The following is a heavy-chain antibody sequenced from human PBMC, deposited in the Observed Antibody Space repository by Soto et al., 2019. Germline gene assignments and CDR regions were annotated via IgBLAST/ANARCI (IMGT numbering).Heavy chain of an antibody. CDR3: ASDNYGSGSYYEFDP. Sequence: SVKVSCKASGGTFSSYAISWVRQAPGQGLEWMGGIIPIFGTANYAQKFQGRVTITADKSTSTAYMELSSLRSEDTAVYYCASDNYGSGSYYEFDPWGQGNLVTVSS. J-gene: IGHJ5*02. D-gene: IGHD3-10*01. V-gene: IGHV1-69*06. CDR2: IIPIFGTA. CDR1: GGTFSSYA.